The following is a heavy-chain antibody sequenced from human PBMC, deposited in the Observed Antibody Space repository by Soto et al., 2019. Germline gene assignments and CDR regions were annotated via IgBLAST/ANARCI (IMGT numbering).Heavy chain of an antibody. V-gene: IGHV1-8*02. CDR1: GYTFINFD. CDR3: ARMASAGTLNWFDP. D-gene: IGHD6-13*01. CDR2: MNPGSGKT. J-gene: IGHJ5*02. Sequence: QVQLVQSGAEVKEPGASVRVSCKASGYTFINFDISWVRQAAGQGLEWLGWMNPGSGKTGYASKFQGRVAMTRDAATGTSNLELSSLTSDDTAVYYCARMASAGTLNWFDPWGQGTLVTVSS.